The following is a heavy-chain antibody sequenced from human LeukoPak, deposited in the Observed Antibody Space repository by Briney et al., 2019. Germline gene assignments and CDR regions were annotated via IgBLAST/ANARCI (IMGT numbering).Heavy chain of an antibody. CDR1: GFTFSGYW. CDR2: IWYDGSNK. CDR3: ARAYRDIVVVPAADIDY. Sequence: GGSLRLSCAASGFTFSGYWMSWVRQAPGKGLEWVAVIWYDGSNKYYADSVKGRFTISRDNSKNTLYLQMNSLRAEDTAVYYCARAYRDIVVVPAADIDYWGQGTLVTVSS. J-gene: IGHJ4*02. D-gene: IGHD2-2*01. V-gene: IGHV3-33*08.